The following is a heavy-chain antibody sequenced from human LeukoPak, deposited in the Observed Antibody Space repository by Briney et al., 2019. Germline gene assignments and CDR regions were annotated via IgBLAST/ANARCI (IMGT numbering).Heavy chain of an antibody. D-gene: IGHD2-21*02. V-gene: IGHV1-2*02. J-gene: IGHJ4*02. CDR1: GFTFTGYY. CDR3: VREGNELLSKNFDY. CDR2: INPHSGGT. Sequence: EASVKVSCKASGFTFTGYYIHWVRQAPGQGLEWMGYINPHSGGTNSPQKFQGRVTMTTDTSISAAYMELSSLISDDTAMYYCVREGNELLSKNFDYWGRGTLVTVSS.